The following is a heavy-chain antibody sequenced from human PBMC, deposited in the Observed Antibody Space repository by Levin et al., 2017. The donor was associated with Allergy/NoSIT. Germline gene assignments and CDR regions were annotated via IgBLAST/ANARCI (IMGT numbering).Heavy chain of an antibody. CDR1: GGSIGSYC. D-gene: IGHD1-26*01. Sequence: PSETLSLTCTVSGGSIGSYCWNWIRQPPGKSFEWIGYICYGGGTKYNPSLNNRVTISVDTSTNQYSLKVTSVTAADTAMYYCARDIPGGSFGLWGRGTLVTVSS. CDR2: ICYGGGT. J-gene: IGHJ2*01. CDR3: ARDIPGGSFGL. V-gene: IGHV4-59*01.